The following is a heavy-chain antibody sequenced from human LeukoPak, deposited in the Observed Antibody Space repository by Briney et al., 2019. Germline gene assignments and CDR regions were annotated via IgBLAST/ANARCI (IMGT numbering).Heavy chain of an antibody. V-gene: IGHV1-2*02. CDR3: ARDIGYSYGYDY. CDR2: INPNSGGT. Sequence: ASVKVSCKASGYTFTGYYMHWVRQAPEQGLEWMGWINPNSGGTNYAQKFQGRVTMTRDTSISTAYMELSRLRSDDTAVYYCARDIGYSYGYDYWGQGTLVTVSS. J-gene: IGHJ4*02. CDR1: GYTFTGYY. D-gene: IGHD5-18*01.